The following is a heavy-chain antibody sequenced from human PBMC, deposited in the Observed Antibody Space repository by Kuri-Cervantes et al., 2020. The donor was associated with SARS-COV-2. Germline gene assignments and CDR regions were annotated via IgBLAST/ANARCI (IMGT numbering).Heavy chain of an antibody. CDR2: INHSGST. CDR1: GGSFSGYY. Sequence: GSLRLSCAVYGGSFSGYYWSWIRQPPGRGLEWIGEINHSGSTNYNPSLKSRVTISVDTSKNQFSLKLSSVTAADTAVYYCARATYYYDSSGYYSDYWGQGTLVTVSS. V-gene: IGHV4-34*01. D-gene: IGHD3-22*01. J-gene: IGHJ4*02. CDR3: ARATYYYDSSGYYSDY.